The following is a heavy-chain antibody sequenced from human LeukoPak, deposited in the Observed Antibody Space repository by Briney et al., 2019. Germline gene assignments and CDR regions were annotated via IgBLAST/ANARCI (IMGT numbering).Heavy chain of an antibody. J-gene: IGHJ3*02. D-gene: IGHD6-19*01. V-gene: IGHV1-46*01. CDR3: ARGGVYSSDPRGAFDI. CDR1: GYTFTSYY. CDR2: INPSGGST. Sequence: ASVKVSCKASGYTFTSYYMHWVRQAPGQGLEWMGIINPSGGSTSYAQKFQGRVTMTRDMSTSTVYMELSSLRSEDTAVYYCARGGVYSSDPRGAFDIWGQGTMVTVSS.